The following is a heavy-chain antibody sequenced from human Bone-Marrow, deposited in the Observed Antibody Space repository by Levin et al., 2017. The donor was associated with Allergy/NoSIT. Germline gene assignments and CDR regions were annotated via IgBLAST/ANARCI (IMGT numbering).Heavy chain of an antibody. CDR3: TRIRGWSTKAGWFDP. CDR2: IRSKAYGGTT. Sequence: GGSLRLSCTASGFTFGDYAMSWVRQAPGKGLEWVVFIRSKAYGGTTEYAASVKGRFTISRDDSKSIAYLQMNSLKTEDTAVYYCTRIRGWSTKAGWFDPWGQGTLVTVSS. J-gene: IGHJ5*02. D-gene: IGHD3-10*01. CDR1: GFTFGDYA. V-gene: IGHV3-49*04.